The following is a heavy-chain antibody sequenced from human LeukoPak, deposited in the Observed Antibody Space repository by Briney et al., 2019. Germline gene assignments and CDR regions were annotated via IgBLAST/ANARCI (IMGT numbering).Heavy chain of an antibody. J-gene: IGHJ5*02. V-gene: IGHV1-8*01. CDR3: ARGPRNDP. D-gene: IGHD1-14*01. CDR2: VHPNSGNT. CDR1: GYPFTTWE. Sequence: ASVKVSCKTSGYPFTTWEIDWVRQAAGQGLEWMGWVHPNSGNTAYAQKFQGRVTMTRDTSISTAYMELSGLKSDDTAVYFCARGPRNDPWGQGTLVTVSS.